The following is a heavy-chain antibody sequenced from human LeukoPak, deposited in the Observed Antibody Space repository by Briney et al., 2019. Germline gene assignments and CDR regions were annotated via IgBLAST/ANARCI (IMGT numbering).Heavy chain of an antibody. D-gene: IGHD6-13*01. J-gene: IGHJ5*02. Sequence: SETLSLTCAVYGGSFSGYYWSWIRQPPGKGLEWIGYIYYSGSTNYNPPLKSRVTISVDTSKNQFSLKLSSVTAADTAVYYCARRTIAAAGTGSWWFDPWGQGTLVTVSS. V-gene: IGHV4-59*08. CDR1: GGSFSGYY. CDR2: IYYSGST. CDR3: ARRTIAAAGTGSWWFDP.